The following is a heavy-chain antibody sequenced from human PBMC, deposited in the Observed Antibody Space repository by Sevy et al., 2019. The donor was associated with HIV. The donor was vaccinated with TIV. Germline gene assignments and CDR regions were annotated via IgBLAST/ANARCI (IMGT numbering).Heavy chain of an antibody. CDR2: INHSGST. CDR3: ARAPPVVVVPGAPSWFDP. CDR1: GGSFSGHY. V-gene: IGHV4-34*01. J-gene: IGHJ5*02. D-gene: IGHD2-2*01. Sequence: SETLSLTCAVYGGSFSGHYWNWIRQSPGKGLEWIGEINHSGSTHYNPSLKSRVTISVDTSKNQFSLSLNTVTAADTAVYYCARAPPVVVVPGAPSWFDPWGQGTLVTVSS.